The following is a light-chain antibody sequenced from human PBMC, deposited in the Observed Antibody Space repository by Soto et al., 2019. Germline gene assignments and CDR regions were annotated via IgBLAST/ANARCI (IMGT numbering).Light chain of an antibody. V-gene: IGKV1-33*01. CDR1: QDIRTS. J-gene: IGKJ3*01. CDR2: GAS. Sequence: DIQMTQSPSSLSASVGARVSITCQASQDIRTSLGWFQQKPGRAPKLLIYGASYLETGVPSRFRGCGSGTDFTLTISSLQPEDTATYYCQHYHNLPPFTFGPGTRVDVK. CDR3: QHYHNLPPFT.